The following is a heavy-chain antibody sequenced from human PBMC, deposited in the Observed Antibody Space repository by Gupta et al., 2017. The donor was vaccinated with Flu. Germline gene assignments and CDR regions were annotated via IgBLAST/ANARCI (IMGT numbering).Heavy chain of an antibody. J-gene: IGHJ4*02. V-gene: IGHV1-2*02. CDR1: GYTFTGYY. Sequence: QVQLVQSGAEVKKPGASVKVSCKASGYTFTGYYMHWVRQAPGQGLEWMGWINPNSGGTNYAQKFQGRVTMTRDTSISTAYMELSRLRSDDTAVYYCARTEWPRNRGWSYFDYWGQGTLVTVSS. D-gene: IGHD6-19*01. CDR3: ARTEWPRNRGWSYFDY. CDR2: INPNSGGT.